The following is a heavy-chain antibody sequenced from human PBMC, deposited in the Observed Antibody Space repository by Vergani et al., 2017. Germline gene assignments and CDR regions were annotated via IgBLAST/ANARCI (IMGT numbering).Heavy chain of an antibody. CDR1: GFTFNHYA. J-gene: IGHJ6*02. D-gene: IGHD2/OR15-2a*01. CDR2: ISGSGGST. CDR3: AKASPRKSCDEYVYYYHALGV. Sequence: EVQLLESGGDLVQPGGSLRLSCAASGFTFNHYAMNWVRQAPGKGLEWVSGISGSGGSTYYAGSVKGRFTISRDSSKNTLYLQMNSLSAGDTAVYYCAKASPRKSCDEYVYYYHALGVWGQGTTVTVSS. V-gene: IGHV3-23*01.